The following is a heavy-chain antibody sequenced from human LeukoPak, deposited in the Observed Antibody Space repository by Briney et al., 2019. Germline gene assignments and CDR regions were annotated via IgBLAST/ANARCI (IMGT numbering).Heavy chain of an antibody. V-gene: IGHV4-38-2*02. CDR3: ARDKSKGGATYLAGWFDP. CDR2: IYHSGST. CDR1: GYSISSGYY. D-gene: IGHD1-26*01. J-gene: IGHJ5*02. Sequence: SDTLSITCAVSGYSISSGYYWGWIRQPPGKGLEWIGSIYHSGSTYYNPSLKSRVTISVDTSKNQFSLKLSSVTAADTAVYYCARDKSKGGATYLAGWFDPWGQGTLVTVSS.